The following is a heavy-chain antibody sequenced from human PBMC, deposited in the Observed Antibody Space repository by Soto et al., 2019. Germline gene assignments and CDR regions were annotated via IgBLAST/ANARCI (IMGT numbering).Heavy chain of an antibody. V-gene: IGHV3-30-3*01. CDR3: AREVVDTAMGFTDYYGMDV. CDR2: ISYDGSNK. J-gene: IGHJ6*02. Sequence: GGSLRLSCAASGFTFSSYAMHWVRQAPGKGLEWVAVISYDGSNKYYADSVKGRFTISRDNSKNTLYLQMNSLRAEDTAVYYCAREVVDTAMGFTDYYGMDVWGQGTTVTVSS. CDR1: GFTFSSYA. D-gene: IGHD5-18*01.